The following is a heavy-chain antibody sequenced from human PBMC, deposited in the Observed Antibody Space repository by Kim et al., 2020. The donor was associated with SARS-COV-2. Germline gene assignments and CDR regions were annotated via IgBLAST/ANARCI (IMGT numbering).Heavy chain of an antibody. D-gene: IGHD3-10*01. Sequence: GGSLRLSCAASGFTFGDYAMHWVRQAPGKSLEWVSGISWNTGSIGYTDSVKGRFTISRDNAKNSLNLQMNSLRPEDTALYYCAKDYYASGYNYYGMDVWGQGTTVSVSS. CDR2: ISWNTGSI. CDR1: GFTFGDYA. J-gene: IGHJ6*02. CDR3: AKDYYASGYNYYGMDV. V-gene: IGHV3-9*01.